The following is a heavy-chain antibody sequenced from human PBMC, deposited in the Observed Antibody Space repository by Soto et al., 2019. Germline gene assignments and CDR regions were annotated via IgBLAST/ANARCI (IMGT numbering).Heavy chain of an antibody. V-gene: IGHV1-69*12. J-gene: IGHJ6*02. Sequence: QVQLVQSGAEVKKPGSSVKVSCKASGGTFSSYAISWVRQAPGQGLEWMGGIIPIFGTATYAQKFQGRVTIDADESTSTAYMELSSLRSEDTAVYYCASVLELHYYYGMDVWGQGTTVTVSS. CDR1: GGTFSSYA. CDR2: IIPIFGTA. CDR3: ASVLELHYYYGMDV. D-gene: IGHD1-7*01.